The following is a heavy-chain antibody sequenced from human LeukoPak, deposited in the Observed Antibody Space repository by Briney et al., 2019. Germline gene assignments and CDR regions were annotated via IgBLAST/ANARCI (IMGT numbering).Heavy chain of an antibody. CDR2: IYYSGST. V-gene: IGHV4-30-4*01. J-gene: IGHJ4*02. Sequence: PSETLSLTCTVSGGSISSGDYYWSWIRQPPGKGLEWIGYIYYSGSTYYNPSLKSRVTISVDTSKNQFSLKLSSVTAADTAVYYCARAPIVAGPTDYWGQGTLVTVSS. D-gene: IGHD3-22*01. CDR1: GGSISSGDYY. CDR3: ARAPIVAGPTDY.